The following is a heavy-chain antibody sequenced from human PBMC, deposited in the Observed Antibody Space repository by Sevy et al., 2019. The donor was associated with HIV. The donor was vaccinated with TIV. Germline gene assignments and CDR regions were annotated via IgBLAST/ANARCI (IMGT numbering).Heavy chain of an antibody. Sequence: GVSLRLSCAASGFTFTDYWMSWVRQTPGKGLEWVATIKQDESEKYYVDSVKGRFAISRDNDKNSVSLQMNGLRVEDAALYYCAREVGGFNWRPYYFDSWGQGTLVTVSS. CDR2: IKQDESEK. D-gene: IGHD3-3*01. CDR1: GFTFTDYW. J-gene: IGHJ4*02. CDR3: AREVGGFNWRPYYFDS. V-gene: IGHV3-7*01.